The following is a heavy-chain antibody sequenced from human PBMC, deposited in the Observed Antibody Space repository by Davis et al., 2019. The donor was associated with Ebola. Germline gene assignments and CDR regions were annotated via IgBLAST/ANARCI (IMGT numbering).Heavy chain of an antibody. CDR2: IYYSGST. Sequence: SETLSLTCTVSGGSMTNYYWSWIRQPPGKGLEWIGYIYYSGSTNYNPSLRGRVTISVDTSKKHFSLKLGSVTAADTAVYYCARGSQWLGPDYWGQGTLVTFSS. CDR1: GGSMTNYY. D-gene: IGHD6-19*01. J-gene: IGHJ4*02. V-gene: IGHV4-59*01. CDR3: ARGSQWLGPDY.